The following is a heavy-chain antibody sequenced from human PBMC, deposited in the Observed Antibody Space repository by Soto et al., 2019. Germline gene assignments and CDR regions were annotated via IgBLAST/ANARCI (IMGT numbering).Heavy chain of an antibody. V-gene: IGHV3-23*01. CDR1: GFTLRNYA. J-gene: IGHJ4*02. CDR2: ISANDVAT. Sequence: EVQLLESGGGVVQPGGSLRLSCEASGFTLRNYAMTWIRQAPGKGLEWVSLISANDVATYSAESVKTRFTISTDQSRNTVYLQMDSLRADDTAIYYCAKAKNDYNWDNRPPFDYWGQGTLVTVSS. D-gene: IGHD1-20*01. CDR3: AKAKNDYNWDNRPPFDY.